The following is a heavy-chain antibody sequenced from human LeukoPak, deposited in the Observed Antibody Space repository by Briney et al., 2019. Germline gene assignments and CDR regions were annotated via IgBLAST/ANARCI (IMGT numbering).Heavy chain of an antibody. CDR1: VYTFTSYY. J-gene: IGHJ3*02. V-gene: IGHV1-46*01. CDR2: INPSGGST. CDR3: ARADYDYASGYDAFDI. Sequence: ASVKVSCKASVYTFTSYYMHWVRQAPGQGLAWMGIINPSGGSTSYAQKFQGRVTMTRDTSTSTVYMELSSLRSEDTAVYYCARADYDYASGYDAFDIWGQGTMVTVSS. D-gene: IGHD3-16*01.